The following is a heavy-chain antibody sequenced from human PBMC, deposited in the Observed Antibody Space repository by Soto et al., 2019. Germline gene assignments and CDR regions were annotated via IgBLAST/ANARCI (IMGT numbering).Heavy chain of an antibody. V-gene: IGHV1-69*13. D-gene: IGHD3-10*01. CDR2: IIPVFGRV. Sequence: ASVKVSCKASGGSFNTYAISWVRQAPGQGLEWMGGIIPVFGRVSYAQKFQGRVTITADESTSTAYMELSSLRSEDTAVYYCAVGGSGSYFDYWGQGTLVTVSS. CDR3: AVGGSGSYFDY. CDR1: GGSFNTYA. J-gene: IGHJ4*02.